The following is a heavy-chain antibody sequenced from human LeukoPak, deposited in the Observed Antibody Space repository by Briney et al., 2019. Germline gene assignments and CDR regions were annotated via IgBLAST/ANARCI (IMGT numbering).Heavy chain of an antibody. CDR2: IYYSGST. V-gene: IGHV4-61*08. CDR3: ARRPVVKSGAFDI. CDR1: GASISSGDYY. D-gene: IGHD3-22*01. Sequence: SQTLSLTCTVSGASISSGDYYWSWIRQPPGKGLEWIGYIYYSGSTNYNPSLKSRVTISVDTSKNQFSLKLSSVTAADTAVYYCARRPVVKSGAFDIWGQGTMVTVSS. J-gene: IGHJ3*02.